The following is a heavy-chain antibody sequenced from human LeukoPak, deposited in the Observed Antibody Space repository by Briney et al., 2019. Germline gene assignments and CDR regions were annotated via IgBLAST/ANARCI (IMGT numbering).Heavy chain of an antibody. CDR3: ARVREQQASPPYNWFDP. CDR1: GGSLSGYY. D-gene: IGHD6-13*01. Sequence: SETLSLTCGVSGGSLSGYYWTWIRQPPGKGLEXXXXISYSGDPNYNPSLRSRVNFFVDMSKNQFSLKLSSVTAADTVVYYCARVREQQASPPYNWFDPWGQGTLVTVSS. CDR2: ISYSGDP. J-gene: IGHJ5*02. V-gene: IGHV4-34*01.